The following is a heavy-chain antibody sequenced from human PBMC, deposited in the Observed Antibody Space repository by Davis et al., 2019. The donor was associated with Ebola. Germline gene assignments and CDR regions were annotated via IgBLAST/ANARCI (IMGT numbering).Heavy chain of an antibody. Sequence: SETLSLTCAVYGGSFSGYYWSWIRQPPGKGLEWIGETNHSGSTNYNPSLKSRVTISVDTSKNQFSLKLSSVTAADTAVYYCARGPASYDFWSGYRYWGQGTLVTVSS. V-gene: IGHV4-34*01. CDR2: TNHSGST. D-gene: IGHD3-3*01. CDR3: ARGPASYDFWSGYRY. J-gene: IGHJ4*02. CDR1: GGSFSGYY.